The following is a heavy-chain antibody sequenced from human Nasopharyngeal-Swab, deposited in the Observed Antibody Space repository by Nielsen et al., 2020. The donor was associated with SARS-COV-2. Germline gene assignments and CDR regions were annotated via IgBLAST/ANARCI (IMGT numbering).Heavy chain of an antibody. Sequence: GGSLRLSCAASGFTFGTYWMTWVRQAPGKGLEWVANIKQDGSEKYYVDSVKGRFTISRDNAKNSLELQMNSLRVEDTAVYYCGRGGKLGALDIWGQGTMVTVSS. CDR3: GRGGKLGALDI. CDR1: GFTFGTYW. D-gene: IGHD3-16*01. V-gene: IGHV3-7*01. CDR2: IKQDGSEK. J-gene: IGHJ3*02.